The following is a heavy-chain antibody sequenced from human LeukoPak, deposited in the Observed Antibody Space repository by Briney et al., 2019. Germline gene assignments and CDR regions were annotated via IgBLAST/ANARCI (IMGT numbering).Heavy chain of an antibody. CDR1: GFTFSSYS. Sequence: GGSLRLSCAASGFTFSSYSMNWVRQAPGKGLEWVSSISSSSSYIYYADSVKGRFTISRDNAKNSLYLQMNSPRAEDTAVYYCARDPSGSFDHDYWGQGTLVTVSS. V-gene: IGHV3-21*01. D-gene: IGHD1-26*01. CDR3: ARDPSGSFDHDY. CDR2: ISSSSSYI. J-gene: IGHJ4*02.